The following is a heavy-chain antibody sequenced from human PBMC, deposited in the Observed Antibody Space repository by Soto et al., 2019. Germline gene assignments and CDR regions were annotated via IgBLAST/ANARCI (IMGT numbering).Heavy chain of an antibody. CDR2: IYYSGST. Sequence: LTCTVSGGSISSGGYYWSWIRQRPGKGLEWIGYIYYSGSTYYNPSLKSRVTISVDTSKNQFSLKLSSVTAADTAVYYCARTQSAGYYGSGSYWGNPFDYWGQGTLVTVSS. J-gene: IGHJ4*02. CDR3: ARTQSAGYYGSGSYWGNPFDY. D-gene: IGHD3-10*01. V-gene: IGHV4-31*03. CDR1: GGSISSGGYY.